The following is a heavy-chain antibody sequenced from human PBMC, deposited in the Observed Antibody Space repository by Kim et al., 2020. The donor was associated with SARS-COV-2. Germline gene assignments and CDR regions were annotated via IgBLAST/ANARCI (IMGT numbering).Heavy chain of an antibody. J-gene: IGHJ4*02. CDR2: ISSSGSTI. Sequence: GGSLRLSCAASGFTFSSYEMNWVRQAPGKGLEWVSYISSSGSTIYYADSVKGRFTISRDNAKNSLYLQMNSLRAEDTAVYYCARGTPYDILTGYYQGIFDYWSQGTLVTVSS. V-gene: IGHV3-48*03. D-gene: IGHD3-9*01. CDR1: GFTFSSYE. CDR3: ARGTPYDILTGYYQGIFDY.